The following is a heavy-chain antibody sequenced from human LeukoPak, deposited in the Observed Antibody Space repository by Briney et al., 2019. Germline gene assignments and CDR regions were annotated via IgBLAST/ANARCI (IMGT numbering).Heavy chain of an antibody. V-gene: IGHV3-23*01. CDR3: AKWGDYDVLTGYCVSDY. Sequence: PGASLRLSCAASGFTFSNYAMSWVRQAPGKGLEWVSAITGSGGNTYYADPVKGRFTISRDNSKNTVFLQMNSLRAEDTAVYYCAKWGDYDVLTGYCVSDYWGQGTLVTVSS. CDR1: GFTFSNYA. D-gene: IGHD3-9*01. CDR2: ITGSGGNT. J-gene: IGHJ4*02.